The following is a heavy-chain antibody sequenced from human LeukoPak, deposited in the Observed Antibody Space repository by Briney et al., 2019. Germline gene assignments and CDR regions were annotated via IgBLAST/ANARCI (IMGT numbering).Heavy chain of an antibody. CDR1: GGTFSSYA. V-gene: IGHV1-69*06. CDR3: ARRRISSGWYPFFDY. CDR2: IIPIFGTA. Sequence: SVKVSWKASGGTFSSYAISWVRQAPGQGLEWMGGIIPIFGTANYAQKFQGRVTITADKSTSTAYMELSSLRSEDTAVYYCARRRISSGWYPFFDYWGQGTLVTVSS. J-gene: IGHJ4*02. D-gene: IGHD6-19*01.